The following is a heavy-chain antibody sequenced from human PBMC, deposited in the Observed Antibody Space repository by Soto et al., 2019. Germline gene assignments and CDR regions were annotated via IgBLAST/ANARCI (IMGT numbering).Heavy chain of an antibody. J-gene: IGHJ4*02. Sequence: QVPLVQSGAEVKKPGASVKVSCKASGYTFTGYYMHWVRQAPGQGLEWMGWINPNSGGTNYAQKFQGRVTMTRDTSVSTAYMELSRLRSDDTAVYYCARSEGYNWNYGGYWGQGTLVAVSS. V-gene: IGHV1-2*02. D-gene: IGHD1-7*01. CDR1: GYTFTGYY. CDR3: ARSEGYNWNYGGY. CDR2: INPNSGGT.